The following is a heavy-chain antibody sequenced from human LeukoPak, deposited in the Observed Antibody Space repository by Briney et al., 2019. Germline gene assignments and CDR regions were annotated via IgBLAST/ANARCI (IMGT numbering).Heavy chain of an antibody. D-gene: IGHD6-6*01. J-gene: IGHJ4*02. CDR2: ISYDGSNK. Sequence: GGSLRLSCAAPGFTFSSYAMHWVRQAPGKGLEWVAVISYDGSNKYYADSVKGRFTISRDNSKNTLYLQMNSLRAEDTAVYYCARDHLIPGYSSSSPGGYWGQGTLVTVSS. CDR1: GFTFSSYA. CDR3: ARDHLIPGYSSSSPGGY. V-gene: IGHV3-30-3*01.